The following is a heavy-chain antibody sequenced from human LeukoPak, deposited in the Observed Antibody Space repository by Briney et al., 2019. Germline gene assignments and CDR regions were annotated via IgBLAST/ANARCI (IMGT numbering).Heavy chain of an antibody. Sequence: PGGSLRLSCAASGFTFSSYAMSWVRQAPGKGLEWCSAISGSGGSTYYADSVKGRFTISRDNSKNRLYLQMNSLRAEDTAVYYCAKSPSEFLEWFYPWGQGALGTVSS. V-gene: IGHV3-23*01. CDR3: AKSPSEFLEWFYP. J-gene: IGHJ5*02. CDR1: GFTFSSYA. D-gene: IGHD3-3*01. CDR2: ISGSGGST.